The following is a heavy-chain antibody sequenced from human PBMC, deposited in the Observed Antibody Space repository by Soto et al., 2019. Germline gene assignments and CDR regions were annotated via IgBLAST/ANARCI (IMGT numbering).Heavy chain of an antibody. CDR1: GFSFSSYG. D-gene: IGHD3-10*01. CDR2: IWYDGSNK. CDR3: ATRFYYGPGSFHLDN. J-gene: IGHJ4*02. Sequence: RGSLRLSCAASGFSFSSYGMHWVRQAPGKGLEWVALIWYDGSNKYYADSVKGRFTISRDNSKNTLYLQVNSLRAGDTAVYYCATRFYYGPGSFHLDNWGQGALVTVSS. V-gene: IGHV3-30*02.